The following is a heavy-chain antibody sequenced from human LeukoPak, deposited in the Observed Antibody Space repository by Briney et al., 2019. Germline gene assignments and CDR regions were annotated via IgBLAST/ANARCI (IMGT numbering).Heavy chain of an antibody. D-gene: IGHD2-21*02. CDR2: ISSSGSTI. CDR1: GFTFSDYY. J-gene: IGHJ4*02. Sequence: GGSLRLSCAASGFTFSDYYMSWIRQAPGKGLEWVSYISSSGSTIYYADSVKGRFTISRDNSKNTLYLQMNSLRAEDTAVYYCAKEGYCGGDCCREFDYWGQGTLVTVSS. V-gene: IGHV3-11*01. CDR3: AKEGYCGGDCCREFDY.